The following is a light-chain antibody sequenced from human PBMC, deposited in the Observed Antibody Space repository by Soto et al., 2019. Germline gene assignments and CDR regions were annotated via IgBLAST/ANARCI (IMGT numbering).Light chain of an antibody. CDR2: AAS. Sequence: DIPLTQSPSFLSASVGDRVNITCRDSQGMSSYLAWYQQKPGKAPKLLIYAASTLQSGVPSRFSGSGSGTEFTLTISSLQPEDFATYYCQQLNSYPRTFGQGTKVEIK. CDR1: QGMSSY. J-gene: IGKJ1*01. CDR3: QQLNSYPRT. V-gene: IGKV1-9*01.